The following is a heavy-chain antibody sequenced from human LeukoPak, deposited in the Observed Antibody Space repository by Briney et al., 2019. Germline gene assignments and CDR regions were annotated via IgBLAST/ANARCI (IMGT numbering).Heavy chain of an antibody. D-gene: IGHD6-19*01. CDR3: AKIPRRGGWYPEYFQH. J-gene: IGHJ1*01. CDR1: GFTVSSYA. CDR2: ISGSGGST. Sequence: PGGSLSLSCSASGFTVSSYAMSWVRQAPGQGLEWVSAISGSGGSTYYADSGKGRFTIARDNSMNTLYLQMNSLRAEDTAVYHCAKIPRRGGWYPEYFQHWGQGTLVTVSS. V-gene: IGHV3-23*01.